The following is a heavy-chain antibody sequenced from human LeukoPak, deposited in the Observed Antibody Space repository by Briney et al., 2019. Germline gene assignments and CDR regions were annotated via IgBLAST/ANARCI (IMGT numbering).Heavy chain of an antibody. Sequence: ASVKVSCKASGYTFTSYGISRVRQAPGQGLEWMGWISAYNGNTNYAQKLQGRVTMTTDTSTSTAYMELRSLRSDDTAVYYCARYCSSTSCYKGYYYYYYGMDVWGQGTTVTVSS. V-gene: IGHV1-18*01. J-gene: IGHJ6*02. CDR2: ISAYNGNT. CDR1: GYTFTSYG. CDR3: ARYCSSTSCYKGYYYYYYGMDV. D-gene: IGHD2-2*02.